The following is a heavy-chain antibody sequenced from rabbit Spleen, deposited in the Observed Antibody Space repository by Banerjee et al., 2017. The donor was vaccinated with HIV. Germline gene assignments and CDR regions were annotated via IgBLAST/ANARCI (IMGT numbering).Heavy chain of an antibody. CDR1: GFSFSSSSW. V-gene: IGHV1S45*01. D-gene: IGHD6-1*01. J-gene: IGHJ4*01. Sequence: EQLEESGGGLVKPEGSLTLTCTASGFSFSSSSWICWVRQAPGKGLEWIGYIDPIFGRTYYASWVNGRFTISSHNAQNTLYLQLNSLTDADTATYFCVRGPLYAGYAGYGYVYLNLWGPGTLVTVS. CDR2: IDPIFGRT. CDR3: VRGPLYAGYAGYGYVYLNL.